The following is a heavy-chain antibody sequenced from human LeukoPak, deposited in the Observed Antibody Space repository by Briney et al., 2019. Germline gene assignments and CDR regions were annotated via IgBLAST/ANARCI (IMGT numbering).Heavy chain of an antibody. J-gene: IGHJ3*02. CDR2: ISYDGSNK. CDR3: AELWPVVVTAIHDAFDI. D-gene: IGHD2-21*02. Sequence: GGSLRLSYAASGFTFSSYGMHWVRQAPGKGLEWVAVISYDGSNKYYADSVKGRFTISRDNSKNTLYLQMNSLRAEDTAVYYCAELWPVVVTAIHDAFDIWGQGTMVTVSS. CDR1: GFTFSSYG. V-gene: IGHV3-30*18.